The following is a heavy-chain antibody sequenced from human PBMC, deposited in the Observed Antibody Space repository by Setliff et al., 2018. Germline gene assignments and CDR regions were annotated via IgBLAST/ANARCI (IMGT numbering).Heavy chain of an antibody. J-gene: IGHJ3*02. Sequence: SETLSLTCTVSGGSISDYYWSWVWQPAGKGLEWIGRIYPSGSTNYNPSLKSRVTISLDRSKNQFSLELSSVTAADTAVYYCARDRPDHHEGAFDIWGQGTMVTVSS. CDR3: ARDRPDHHEGAFDI. CDR2: IYPSGST. CDR1: GGSISDYY. V-gene: IGHV4-4*07.